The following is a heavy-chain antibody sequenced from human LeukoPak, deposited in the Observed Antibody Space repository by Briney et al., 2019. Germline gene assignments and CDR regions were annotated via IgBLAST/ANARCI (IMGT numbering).Heavy chain of an antibody. V-gene: IGHV3-48*02. CDR1: GFTFSSYS. Sequence: GGSLRLSCAASGFTFSSYSMNWVRQAPGKGLEWVSYISSSSSTIYYADSVKGRFTISRDNAKNSLYLQTNSLRDEDTAVYYCARGKSYYDSSGPIYYFDYWGQGTLVTVSS. J-gene: IGHJ4*02. D-gene: IGHD3-22*01. CDR2: ISSSSSTI. CDR3: ARGKSYYDSSGPIYYFDY.